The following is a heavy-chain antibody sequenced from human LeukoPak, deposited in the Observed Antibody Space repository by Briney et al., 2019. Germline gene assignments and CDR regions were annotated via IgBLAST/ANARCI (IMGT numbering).Heavy chain of an antibody. CDR2: INHSGST. CDR1: GGSFSGYY. V-gene: IGHV4-34*01. J-gene: IGHJ4*02. Sequence: PSETLSLTCAVYGGSFSGYYWSWIRQPPGKGLEWIGEINHSGSTNYNPSLRSRVTISVDTSKNQFSLKLSSMTAADTAVYYCASGGWNFDYWGQGTLVTVSS. CDR3: ASGGWNFDY. D-gene: IGHD6-19*01.